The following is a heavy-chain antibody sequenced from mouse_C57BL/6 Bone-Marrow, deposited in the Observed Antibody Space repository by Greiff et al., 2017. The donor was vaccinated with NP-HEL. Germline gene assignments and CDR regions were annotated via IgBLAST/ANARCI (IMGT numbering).Heavy chain of an antibody. V-gene: IGHV1-7*01. CDR3: ARRARPSYWYFEV. D-gene: IGHD3-3*01. CDR2: INPSSGYT. CDR1: GYTFTSYW. Sequence: QVQLKESGAELAKPGASVKLSCKASGYTFTSYWMHWVKQRPGQGLEWIGYINPSSGYTKYNQKFKDKATLTADKSSSTAYMQLSSLTYEDSAVYYCARRARPSYWYFEVWGTGTTVTVSS. J-gene: IGHJ1*03.